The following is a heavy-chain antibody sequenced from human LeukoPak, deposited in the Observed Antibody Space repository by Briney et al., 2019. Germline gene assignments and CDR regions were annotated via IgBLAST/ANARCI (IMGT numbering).Heavy chain of an antibody. D-gene: IGHD2-15*01. CDR2: IKQDGSEE. Sequence: GGSLRLSCGASGFTFRIYWMSWVRQAPGKGLGWVANIKQDGSEEYYVDSVKGRFTISRDNAKNSLHLQMNSLRAEDTAVYYCARDQVVGATLLDYWGQGTLVTVSS. J-gene: IGHJ4*02. V-gene: IGHV3-7*01. CDR3: ARDQVVGATLLDY. CDR1: GFTFRIYW.